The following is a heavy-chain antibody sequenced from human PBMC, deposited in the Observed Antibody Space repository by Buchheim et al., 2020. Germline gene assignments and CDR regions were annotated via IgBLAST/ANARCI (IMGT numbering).Heavy chain of an antibody. D-gene: IGHD3-3*01. CDR1: GYTFTSYD. J-gene: IGHJ6*02. Sequence: QVQLVQSGAEVKKPGASVKVSCKASGYTFTSYDINWVRQATGQGLEWMGWMNPNSGNTGYAQKFQGRVTMTRNTSISTAYMELSSLRSEDTAVYYCARGRPTVVTIFGEVIRYGMDVWGQGTT. CDR3: ARGRPTVVTIFGEVIRYGMDV. CDR2: MNPNSGNT. V-gene: IGHV1-8*01.